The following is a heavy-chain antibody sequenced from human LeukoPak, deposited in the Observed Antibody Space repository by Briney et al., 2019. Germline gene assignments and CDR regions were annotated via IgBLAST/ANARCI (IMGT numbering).Heavy chain of an antibody. CDR1: GYTFTGYY. CDR3: ARDYYDSSGYYPSHYMDV. J-gene: IGHJ6*03. Sequence: GASVKVSCKASGYTFTGYYMHWVRQAPGQGLEWMGWINPNSGGTNYAQKFQGRVTMTRDTSISTAYMELSRLTSDDTAVYYCARDYYDSSGYYPSHYMDVWGKGTTVTISS. CDR2: INPNSGGT. V-gene: IGHV1-2*02. D-gene: IGHD3-22*01.